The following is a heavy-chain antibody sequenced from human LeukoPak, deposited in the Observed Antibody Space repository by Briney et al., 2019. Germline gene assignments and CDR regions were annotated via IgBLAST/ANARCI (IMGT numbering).Heavy chain of an antibody. Sequence: SVTLSLTCTVSGGSIGSSHYSWGWIRQAPGKGLEWIGSIHHSGNTYHNPSLKSRVTMSVDTSKNQFSLKLSSVTAADTAVFYCARAVEGFYYYYYGMDVWGRGTTVTVSS. CDR2: IHHSGNT. CDR3: ARAVEGFYYYYYGMDV. CDR1: GGSIGSSHYS. J-gene: IGHJ6*02. V-gene: IGHV4-39*01.